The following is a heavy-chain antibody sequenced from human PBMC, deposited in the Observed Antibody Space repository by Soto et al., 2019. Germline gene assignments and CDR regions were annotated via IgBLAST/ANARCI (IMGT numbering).Heavy chain of an antibody. CDR3: ARERGASSGYYPYWFDP. CDR2: IIPIFGTA. J-gene: IGHJ5*02. Sequence: QVQLVQSGAEVKKPGSSVKVSCKASGGTFSSYAISWVRQAPGQGLEWMGEIIPIFGTANYAQKFQGRVTIPADESTSTASRALSSLRSEDTAVYYCARERGASSGYYPYWFDPWGQGTLVTVSS. CDR1: GGTFSSYA. D-gene: IGHD3-22*01. V-gene: IGHV1-69*12.